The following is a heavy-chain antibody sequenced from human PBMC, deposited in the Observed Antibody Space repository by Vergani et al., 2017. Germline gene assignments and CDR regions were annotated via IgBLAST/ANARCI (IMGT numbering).Heavy chain of an antibody. V-gene: IGHV3-43*02. D-gene: IGHD3-3*01. Sequence: EVQLVESGGGVVQPGGSLRLSCAASGFTFDDYAMHWVRQAPGKGLEWVSLISGDGGSTYYADSVKGRFTISRDNSKNSLYLQMNSLRTEDTALYYCAKEGSYDSWSGYFDYWGQGTLVTVSS. CDR2: ISGDGGST. CDR3: AKEGSYDSWSGYFDY. J-gene: IGHJ4*02. CDR1: GFTFDDYA.